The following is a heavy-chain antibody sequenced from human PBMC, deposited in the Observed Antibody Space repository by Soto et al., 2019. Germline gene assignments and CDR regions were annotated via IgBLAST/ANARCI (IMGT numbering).Heavy chain of an antibody. CDR2: INAYNGNT. D-gene: IGHD6-25*01. CDR3: AREAAAGLTDS. J-gene: IGHJ4*02. Sequence: QVQLVQSGAEVKKPGASVKVSCKASGYTFTNYGISWVRQAPGQGLEWMGWINAYNGNTKTAQKRQGRVTLTTDTSTRTGYMEMRGKSYDDTEVDYCAREAAAGLTDSWGQGTLGTVSS. V-gene: IGHV1-18*01. CDR1: GYTFTNYG.